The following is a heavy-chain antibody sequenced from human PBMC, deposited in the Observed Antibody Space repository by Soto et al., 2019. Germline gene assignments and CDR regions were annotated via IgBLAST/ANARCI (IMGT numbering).Heavy chain of an antibody. V-gene: IGHV1-2*02. J-gene: IGHJ3*02. CDR2: INPNSGGT. CDR1: GYTFTGYY. Sequence: ASVKVSCKASGYTFTGYYMHWVRQAPGQGLEWMGWINPNSGGTNYAQKFQGRVTMTRDTSISTAYMELSRLRSDDTAVYYCARDESGELWFGELLSPPIWGQGTMVTVSS. D-gene: IGHD3-10*01. CDR3: ARDESGELWFGELLSPPI.